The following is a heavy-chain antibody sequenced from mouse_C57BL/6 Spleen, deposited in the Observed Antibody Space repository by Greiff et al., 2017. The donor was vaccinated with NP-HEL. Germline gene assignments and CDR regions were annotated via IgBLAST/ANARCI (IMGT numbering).Heavy chain of an antibody. Sequence: QVQLQQSGAELVKPGASVKLSCKASGYTFTEYTIHWVKQRSGQGLEWIGWFYPGSGSIKYNEKFKDKATLTADKSSSTVYMELSRLTSEDSAVYFCARHEPNYYGSSSYAMDYWGQGTSVTVSS. CDR3: ARHEPNYYGSSSYAMDY. J-gene: IGHJ4*01. CDR2: FYPGSGSI. CDR1: GYTFTEYT. V-gene: IGHV1-62-2*01. D-gene: IGHD1-1*01.